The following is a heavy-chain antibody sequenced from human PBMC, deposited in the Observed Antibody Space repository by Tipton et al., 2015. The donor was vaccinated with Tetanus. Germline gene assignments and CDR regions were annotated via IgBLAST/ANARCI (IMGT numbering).Heavy chain of an antibody. J-gene: IGHJ5*02. CDR1: GNTFSSST. CDR3: VRHVVGAVPKGYNWFVP. D-gene: IGHD3-10*01. Sequence: QSGPEVKKPGSSMRLSCKASGNTFSSSTLSWVRQAPGHGLEWMGMIVPLFGSAYYAQKFQDRVTITADKSATTAHMELRRLTSEDPAIYYCVRHVVGAVPKGYNWFVPWGPGTLVTVSS. CDR2: IVPLFGSA. V-gene: IGHV1-69*06.